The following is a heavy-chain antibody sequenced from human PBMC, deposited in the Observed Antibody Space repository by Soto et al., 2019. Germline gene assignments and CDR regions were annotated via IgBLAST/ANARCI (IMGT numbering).Heavy chain of an antibody. J-gene: IGHJ5*02. CDR3: VTEVGYRGYVHNWFDP. CDR2: IIPIFGTA. D-gene: IGHD5-12*01. CDR1: RGTFSSYA. V-gene: IGHV1-69*01. Sequence: QVQLVQSGAEVKKPGCSGKVSCEASRGTFSSYAISWVRQAPGQGLEWMGGIIPIFGTANYAQKFQGRVTITADESTSTAYMELSSLRSEDTAVYYCVTEVGYRGYVHNWFDPWGQGTLVTVSS.